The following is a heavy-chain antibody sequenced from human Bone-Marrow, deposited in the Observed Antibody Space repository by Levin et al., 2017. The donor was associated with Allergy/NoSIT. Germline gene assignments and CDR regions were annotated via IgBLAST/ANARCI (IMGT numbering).Heavy chain of an antibody. D-gene: IGHD2-8*02. J-gene: IGHJ4*02. Sequence: PGGSLRLSCVASGFTVSRNYMSWVRQAPGKGLEWVSVLYPGGETYYTDSIKGRFTISRDASKNTLYFQMNSLRAEDTAVYYCATAYESDSGVYEFDYWGQGTLVTVSS. CDR3: ATAYESDSGVYEFDY. CDR1: GFTVSRNY. V-gene: IGHV3-53*01. CDR2: LYPGGET.